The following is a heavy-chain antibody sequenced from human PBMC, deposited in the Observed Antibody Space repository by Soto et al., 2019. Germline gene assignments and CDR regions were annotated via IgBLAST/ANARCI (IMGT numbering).Heavy chain of an antibody. CDR2: ISAYNGNT. V-gene: IGHV1-18*01. Sequence: ASVKVSCKASGYTFTSYGISWVRQAPGQGLEWMGWISAYNGNTNYAQKLQGRVTMTTDTSTSTAYMELRRLRSDDTAVYYCARSRGYSYGYESNYYYYGMAVRGKATTVTDSS. J-gene: IGHJ6*04. CDR3: ARSRGYSYGYESNYYYYGMAV. D-gene: IGHD5-18*01. CDR1: GYTFTSYG.